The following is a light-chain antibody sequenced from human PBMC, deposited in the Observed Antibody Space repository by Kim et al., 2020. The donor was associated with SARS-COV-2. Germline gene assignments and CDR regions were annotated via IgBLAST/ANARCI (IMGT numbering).Light chain of an antibody. Sequence: SPGERATSSCRASQSVSSTYFAWYQQIPGQAPRLLIYGASTRATGIPDRFSGSGSGTDFALTISRLEPEDFAVYHCQQYGSLPWTFGQGTKVDIK. CDR2: GAS. J-gene: IGKJ1*01. CDR1: QSVSSTY. V-gene: IGKV3-20*01. CDR3: QQYGSLPWT.